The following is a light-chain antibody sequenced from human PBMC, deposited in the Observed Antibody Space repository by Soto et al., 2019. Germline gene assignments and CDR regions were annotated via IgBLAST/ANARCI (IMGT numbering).Light chain of an antibody. Sequence: EIVLTQSPGILYLSPGDRATLSCRASQTISSGFLAWYQQKVGQAPRLLIYDASNRATGVPDRFSGSGSGTDFSLTISRLEPEDFAVYHCQQYSSSPRTFGQGTLLEI. CDR1: QTISSGF. CDR3: QQYSSSPRT. CDR2: DAS. J-gene: IGKJ5*01. V-gene: IGKV3-20*01.